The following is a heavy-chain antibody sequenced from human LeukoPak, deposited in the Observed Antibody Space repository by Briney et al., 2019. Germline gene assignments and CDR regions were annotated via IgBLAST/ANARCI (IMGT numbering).Heavy chain of an antibody. CDR2: IYYSGST. Sequence: HPSESPSLTCTVSGASISGYYWSWIRQPPGKGLEWIGYIYYSGSTNYNPSLKSRVTISVDTSKNQFSLKLSSVTAADTAVYYCAREYSSGWYDWYFDLWGRGTLVTVSS. CDR1: GASISGYY. J-gene: IGHJ2*01. CDR3: AREYSSGWYDWYFDL. V-gene: IGHV4-59*12. D-gene: IGHD6-19*01.